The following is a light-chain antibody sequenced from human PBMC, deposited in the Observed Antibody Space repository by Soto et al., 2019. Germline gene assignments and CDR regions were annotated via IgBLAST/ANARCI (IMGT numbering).Light chain of an antibody. V-gene: IGLV1-40*01. J-gene: IGLJ3*02. CDR3: QSYDSSLSGWV. CDR1: SSNIGAGSD. CDR2: DNS. Sequence: QSVLTQPPSVSGAPGQRVTISCTESSSNIGAGSDVHWYQQLPGTAPKLLIYDNSNRPSGVPDRFSCSKSGTSASLAITGLQDEDEADYYCQSYDSSLSGWVFGGGTKLTVL.